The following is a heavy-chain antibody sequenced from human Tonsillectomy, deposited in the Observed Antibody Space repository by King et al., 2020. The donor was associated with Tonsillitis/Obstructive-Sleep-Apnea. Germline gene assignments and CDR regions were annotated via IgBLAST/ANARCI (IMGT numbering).Heavy chain of an antibody. Sequence: VQLQQWGAGLLKPSETLSLTCAVYGGSFSGYYWSWIRQPPGKGLEWIGEINHSGSTNYNPSLKSRVTISVDTSKNQFSLKLSSVTAADTAVYYWARRGCGSTSCYLGGYYYYYYYMDVWGKGTTVTVSS. CDR2: INHSGST. D-gene: IGHD2-2*01. CDR3: ARRGCGSTSCYLGGYYYYYYYMDV. J-gene: IGHJ6*03. CDR1: GGSFSGYY. V-gene: IGHV4-34*01.